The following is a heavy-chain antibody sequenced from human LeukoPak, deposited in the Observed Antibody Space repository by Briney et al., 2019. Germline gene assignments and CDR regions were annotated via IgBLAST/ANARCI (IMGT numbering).Heavy chain of an antibody. D-gene: IGHD6-6*01. V-gene: IGHV4-59*01. CDR3: ARRTDSGSWYFDL. Sequence: SETLSLTCTVSGGSISNYYWSWIRQPPRVGLEWIGNIYYSGSTNYNPSLKSRVTISVETSKNQFSLKLSSVTAADTAVYYCARRTDSGSWYFDLWGRGTLVTVSS. CDR2: IYYSGST. J-gene: IGHJ2*01. CDR1: GGSISNYY.